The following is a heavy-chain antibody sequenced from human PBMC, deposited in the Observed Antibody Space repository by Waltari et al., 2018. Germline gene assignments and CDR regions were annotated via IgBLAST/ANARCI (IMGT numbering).Heavy chain of an antibody. CDR3: ARGFGTYCGGDCSHDAFDI. CDR1: GWSFSGYY. V-gene: IGHV4-34*01. D-gene: IGHD2-21*02. CDR2: INHSGST. J-gene: IGHJ3*02. Sequence: VQLQQSGAGLLTPSQPLSLTCAVYGWSFSGYYWSWLRQPPGKGLEWIGEINHSGSTNYNPSLKSRVTISVDTSKNQFSLKLSSGTAADTAVYYCARGFGTYCGGDCSHDAFDIWGQGTMVTVSS.